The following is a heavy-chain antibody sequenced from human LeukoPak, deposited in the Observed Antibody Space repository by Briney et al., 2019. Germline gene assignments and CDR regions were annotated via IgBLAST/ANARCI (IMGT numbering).Heavy chain of an antibody. CDR2: ISYDGTNK. CDR1: GFTFSSFA. V-gene: IGHV3-30-3*01. D-gene: IGHD3-9*01. Sequence: GGSLRLSCAASGFTFSSFALHWVRQAPGKGLEWVAVISYDGTNKYYADSVKGRFTISRDNSKNTVYLQMNSLRGEDTAVYYCAKDLSTGYYIAYWGQGTLVTVSS. J-gene: IGHJ4*02. CDR3: AKDLSTGYYIAY.